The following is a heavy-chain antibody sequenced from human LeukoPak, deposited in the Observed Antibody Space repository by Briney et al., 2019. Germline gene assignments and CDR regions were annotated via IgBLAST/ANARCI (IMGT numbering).Heavy chain of an antibody. J-gene: IGHJ3*02. Sequence: ASVKVSYKASGGTFSSYAISWVRQAPGQGLEWMGGIIPIFGTANYAQKFRGRVTITTDESTSTAYMELSSLRSEDTAVYYCARGASTMIVAFDIWGQGTMVTVSS. D-gene: IGHD3-22*01. V-gene: IGHV1-69*05. CDR2: IIPIFGTA. CDR3: ARGASTMIVAFDI. CDR1: GGTFSSYA.